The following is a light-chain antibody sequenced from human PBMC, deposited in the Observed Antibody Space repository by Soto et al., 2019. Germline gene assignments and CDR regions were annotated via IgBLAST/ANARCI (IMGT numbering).Light chain of an antibody. CDR2: TNN. V-gene: IGLV1-44*01. CDR1: GSNIGSNT. Sequence: QSVLTQPPSASGTPGQRVTISCSGSGSNIGSNTVNWYQQLPGTAPKLLIYTNNQRPSGVPDRFSGSKSGTSASLAISGLQSEDQADYYCAACDDSLNGWVFGGGTKLTLL. J-gene: IGLJ3*02. CDR3: AACDDSLNGWV.